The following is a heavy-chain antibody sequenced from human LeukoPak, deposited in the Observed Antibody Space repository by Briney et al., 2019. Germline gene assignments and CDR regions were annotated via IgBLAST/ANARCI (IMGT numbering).Heavy chain of an antibody. CDR3: AWDSSGWTHPPTL. Sequence: SETLSLTCTVSGGSISSSSYYWGWIRQPPGKGLEWIGSIYYSGSTYYNPSLKSRVTISVDSSKNQFSLKLSSVTAADTAVYYCAWDSSGWTHPPTLWGQGTLVTVSS. CDR1: GGSISSSSYY. V-gene: IGHV4-39*01. D-gene: IGHD6-19*01. J-gene: IGHJ4*02. CDR2: IYYSGST.